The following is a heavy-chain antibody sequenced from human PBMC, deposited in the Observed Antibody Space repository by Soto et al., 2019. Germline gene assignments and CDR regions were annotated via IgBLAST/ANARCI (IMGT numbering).Heavy chain of an antibody. D-gene: IGHD3-22*01. CDR2: ISSNGGST. V-gene: IGHV3-64D*08. Sequence: GGSLRLSCSASGFTFSSYAMHWVRQAPGKGLEYVSAISSNGGSTYYADSVKGRFTISRDNSKNTLYLQMSSLRAEDTAVYYCVKDRFPDYYYDSSGYYFGSPWFDPWGQGTLVTVSS. J-gene: IGHJ5*02. CDR3: VKDRFPDYYYDSSGYYFGSPWFDP. CDR1: GFTFSSYA.